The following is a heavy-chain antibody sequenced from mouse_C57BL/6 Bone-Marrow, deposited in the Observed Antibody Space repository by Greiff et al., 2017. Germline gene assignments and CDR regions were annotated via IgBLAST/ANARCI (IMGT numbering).Heavy chain of an antibody. D-gene: IGHD6-5*01. V-gene: IGHV5-4*01. CDR3: ARDPISPSY. CDR1: GFTFSSYA. Sequence: EVQLVESGGGSVKPGGSLKLSCAASGFTFSSYAMSWVRQTPEKRLEWVATISDGGSYTYYPDNVKGRFTISRDNAKNNLYLQMSHLKSEDTAMYYCARDPISPSYWGQGTLVTVSA. J-gene: IGHJ3*01. CDR2: ISDGGSYT.